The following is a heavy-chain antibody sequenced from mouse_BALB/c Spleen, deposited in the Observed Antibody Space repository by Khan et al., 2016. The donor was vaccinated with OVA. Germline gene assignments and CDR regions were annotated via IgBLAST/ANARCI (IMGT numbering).Heavy chain of an antibody. CDR2: ISPGSGET. CDR3: ARRNYFGYTFAY. CDR1: GFTFTDYY. V-gene: IGHV1-77*01. J-gene: IGHJ3*01. D-gene: IGHD1-2*01. Sequence: QVQLKQSGAELARPGASVKLSCKASGFTFTDYYINWVKQRTGQGLEWIGEISPGSGETYYNERFKGKATLTADKSSSTAYMQLSSRTSEASAVYFCARRNYFGYTFAYWGQGTLVTVSA.